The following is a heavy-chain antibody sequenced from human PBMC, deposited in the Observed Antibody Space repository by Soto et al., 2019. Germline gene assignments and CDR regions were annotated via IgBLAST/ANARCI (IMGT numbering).Heavy chain of an antibody. CDR1: GFTFSSYE. CDR3: ARAMVRGVYGMDV. CDR2: ISSSGSTI. Sequence: EVQLVESGGGLVQPGGSLRLSCAASGFTFSSYEMNWVRQAPGKGLEWVSYISSSGSTIYYADSAKGRFTISRDNAKNSLYLQMNSLRAEDTAVYYCARAMVRGVYGMDVWGQGTTVTVSS. V-gene: IGHV3-48*03. D-gene: IGHD3-10*01. J-gene: IGHJ6*02.